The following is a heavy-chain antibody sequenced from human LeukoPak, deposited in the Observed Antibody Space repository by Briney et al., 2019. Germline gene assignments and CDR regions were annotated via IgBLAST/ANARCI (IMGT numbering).Heavy chain of an antibody. V-gene: IGHV3-23*01. Sequence: GSLRLSCAASGFSSTNYAMAWVRQAAGKGLQWVSGMIGSGTTYYADSVKGRFTISRENSKDTVYLQRNSLRVEDTAIYYCARDLHYGDGRWEFDPWGQGTLVTLSS. CDR3: ARDLHYGDGRWEFDP. J-gene: IGHJ5*02. D-gene: IGHD4-17*01. CDR2: MIGSGTT. CDR1: GFSSTNYA.